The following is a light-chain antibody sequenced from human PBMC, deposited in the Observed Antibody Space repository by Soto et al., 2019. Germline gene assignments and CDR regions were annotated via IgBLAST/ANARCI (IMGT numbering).Light chain of an antibody. Sequence: DVQMTQSPSSLSAFVGDRVTITCRASQGIAPYLAWFQQKPGKVPKLLIYATSTLQSGVPSRFSGSGSGTDFTLIITSMQAVDVATYYCQKYNCAPLTFGGGTKVESK. J-gene: IGKJ4*01. CDR2: ATS. V-gene: IGKV1-27*01. CDR1: QGIAPY. CDR3: QKYNCAPLT.